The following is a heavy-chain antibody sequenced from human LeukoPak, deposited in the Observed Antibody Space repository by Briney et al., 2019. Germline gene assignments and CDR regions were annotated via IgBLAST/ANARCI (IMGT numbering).Heavy chain of an antibody. D-gene: IGHD2-21*01. CDR3: ARHRFASPLDS. V-gene: IGHV4-34*01. CDR1: GGSFSGYY. CDR2: INHSGIT. J-gene: IGHJ4*02. Sequence: PSETLSLTCAVYGGSFSGYYWSWIRRPPGKGLEWLGEINHSGITNYNPSLKSRVTISVDTSKNQFSLKLSSVTAADTAVYYCARHRFASPLDSWGQGTLVTVSS.